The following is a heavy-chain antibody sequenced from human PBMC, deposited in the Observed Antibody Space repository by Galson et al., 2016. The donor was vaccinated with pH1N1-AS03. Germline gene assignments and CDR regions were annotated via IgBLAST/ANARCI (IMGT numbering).Heavy chain of an antibody. D-gene: IGHD4-17*01. CDR3: ARAENTVTTLGGFDP. V-gene: IGHV4-59*01. CDR2: IYYSGST. Sequence: SETLSLTCTVSGGSFRSYYWNWIRQPPGKGLEWIGYIYYSGSTNHNPSLKSRVSISVDTSKNQFSLKLNSVTAADTAGYSCARAENTVTTLGGFDPWAREPWSPSPQ. CDR1: GGSFRSYY. J-gene: IGHJ5*02.